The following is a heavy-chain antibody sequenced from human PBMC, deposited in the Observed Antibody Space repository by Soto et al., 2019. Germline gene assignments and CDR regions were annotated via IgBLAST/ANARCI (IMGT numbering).Heavy chain of an antibody. D-gene: IGHD2-2*01. J-gene: IGHJ6*03. Sequence: PGESLKISCKGSGYTFTSYWIGWVRQMPGKGLEWMGIIYPGDSDTRYNPSFQSQVTISADKSISTAYLQWSGLKASDTAMYYCARLVYCSSTSCFATRLNYYYYYYMDVWGKGTTVTVSS. V-gene: IGHV5-51*01. CDR3: ARLVYCSSTSCFATRLNYYYYYYMDV. CDR2: IYPGDSDT. CDR1: GYTFTSYW.